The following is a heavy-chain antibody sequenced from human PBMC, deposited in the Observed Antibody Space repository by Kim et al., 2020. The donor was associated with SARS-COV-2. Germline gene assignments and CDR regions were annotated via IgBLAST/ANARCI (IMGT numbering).Heavy chain of an antibody. V-gene: IGHV4-4*02. J-gene: IGHJ2*01. CDR2: KYRSGST. CDR3: VRDPVAGDRINWYFDL. CDR1: GDSVSSNYW. Sequence: SETLSLTCAVSGDSVSSNYWWSWVRQAPGKGLELIGGKYRSGSTNYNPSLKSRVTISVDKSKNQFSLNLTSVTAADTAVYYCVRDPVAGDRINWYFDL. D-gene: IGHD7-27*01.